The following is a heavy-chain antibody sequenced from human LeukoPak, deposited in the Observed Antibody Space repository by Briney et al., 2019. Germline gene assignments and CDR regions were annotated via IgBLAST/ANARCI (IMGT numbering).Heavy chain of an antibody. D-gene: IGHD7-27*01. Sequence: GGCLRLSCEASGFTFGTYGMTWVRQSPGKGLEWVSGITGSSTWTYYADSVRGRFTISRDNARNTLQLQMNNLTADDTAIYYCARELVSLGTGYFDLWGRGTLVTVSS. V-gene: IGHV3-23*01. CDR2: ITGSSTWT. CDR1: GFTFGTYG. CDR3: ARELVSLGTGYFDL. J-gene: IGHJ2*01.